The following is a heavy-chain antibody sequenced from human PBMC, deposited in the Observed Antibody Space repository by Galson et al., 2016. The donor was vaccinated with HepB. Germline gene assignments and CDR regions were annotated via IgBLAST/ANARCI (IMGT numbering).Heavy chain of an antibody. J-gene: IGHJ6*04. CDR3: ARGLPDYGDPKPQGYYYGMDV. CDR2: IIPIFGTA. V-gene: IGHV1-69*13. D-gene: IGHD4-17*01. Sequence: SVKVSCKASGGTFSRYAISWVRQAPGQGLEWMGGIIPIFGTANYAQKFQGRVTITADESTSTAYMELSRLRSEDTGVYYCARGLPDYGDPKPQGYYYGMDVWGEGTTVTVSS. CDR1: GGTFSRYA.